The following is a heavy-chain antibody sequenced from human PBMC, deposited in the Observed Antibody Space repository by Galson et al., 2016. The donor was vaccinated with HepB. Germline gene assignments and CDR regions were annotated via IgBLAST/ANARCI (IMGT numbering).Heavy chain of an antibody. Sequence: VKVSCKASGYTFTSYGFGWVRQAPGQGLEWMGWISVYNGNTYYAQNLQDRVTMTTDTSTSTAYMELRSPKSDDTGVYFFAKVSVWGRFYGMDVWGQGTTVTVSS. D-gene: IGHD5/OR15-5a*01. V-gene: IGHV1-18*01. J-gene: IGHJ6*02. CDR1: GYTFTSYG. CDR2: ISVYNGNT. CDR3: AKVSVWGRFYGMDV.